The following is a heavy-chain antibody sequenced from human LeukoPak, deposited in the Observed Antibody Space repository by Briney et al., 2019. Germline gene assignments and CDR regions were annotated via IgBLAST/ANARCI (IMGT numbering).Heavy chain of an antibody. J-gene: IGHJ1*01. CDR1: GYTLTELS. CDR3: ATVGLVATIAEYFQH. D-gene: IGHD5-12*01. CDR2: FDPEDGET. Sequence: GASVKVSCKVSGYTLTELSMHWVRQAPGKGLEWMGGFDPEDGETIYAQKFQGRVTMTEDTSTDTAYMELSSLRSEDTAVYYCATVGLVATIAEYFQHWGQGTLVTVSS. V-gene: IGHV1-24*01.